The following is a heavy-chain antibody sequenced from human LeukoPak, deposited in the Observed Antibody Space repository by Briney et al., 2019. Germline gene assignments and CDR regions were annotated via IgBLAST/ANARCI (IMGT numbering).Heavy chain of an antibody. D-gene: IGHD2-15*01. CDR1: GGSFSGYY. CDR3: ARVVGGAFDI. J-gene: IGHJ3*02. Sequence: PSETLSLTCAVYGGSFSGYYWSWIRQPPGKGLEWIGEINHSGSTNYNPSLKSRVTISVDTSKNQFSLKLSSVTAADTAVYYCARVVGGAFDIWGQGTMVTVSS. CDR2: INHSGST. V-gene: IGHV4-34*01.